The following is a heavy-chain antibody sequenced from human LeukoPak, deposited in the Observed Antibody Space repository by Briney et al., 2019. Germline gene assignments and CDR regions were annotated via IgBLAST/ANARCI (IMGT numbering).Heavy chain of an antibody. CDR1: GGSFSGYY. CDR2: INHSGST. V-gene: IGHV4-34*01. Sequence: SETLSLTCAVYGGSFSGYYWSWIRQPPGKGLEWIGEINHSGSTNYNPSLKSRVTISVDTSKNQFSLKLSSVTAADTAVYYCARGPDSSGTDYYYYCGMDVWGQGTTVTVSS. D-gene: IGHD6-19*01. CDR3: ARGPDSSGTDYYYYCGMDV. J-gene: IGHJ6*02.